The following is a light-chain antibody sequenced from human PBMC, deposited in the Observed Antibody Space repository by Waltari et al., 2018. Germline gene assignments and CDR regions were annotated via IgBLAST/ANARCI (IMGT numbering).Light chain of an antibody. CDR3: QHYYSTPIT. CDR1: QSVLYSPNNKNF. Sequence: DIVLTQSPDSLPVSLGERATINCKSSQSVLYSPNNKNFLAWYQQKPGQPPKLLISWASTRESGVPDRFSGSGSGTDFTLTISSLQAEDVAVYYCQHYYSTPITFGQGTRLEIK. V-gene: IGKV4-1*01. CDR2: WAS. J-gene: IGKJ5*01.